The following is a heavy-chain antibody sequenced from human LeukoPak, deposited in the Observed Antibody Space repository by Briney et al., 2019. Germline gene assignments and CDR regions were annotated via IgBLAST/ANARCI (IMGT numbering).Heavy chain of an antibody. Sequence: GGSLRLSCAASGFTFSSYSMNWVRQAPGKGLEWVSSISSSSSYIYYADSVKGRLTISRDNAKNSLYLQMNSLRAEDTAVYYCARVGVAAAGTLDYWGQGTLVTVSS. CDR3: ARVGVAAAGTLDY. CDR1: GFTFSSYS. D-gene: IGHD6-13*01. J-gene: IGHJ4*02. V-gene: IGHV3-21*01. CDR2: ISSSSSYI.